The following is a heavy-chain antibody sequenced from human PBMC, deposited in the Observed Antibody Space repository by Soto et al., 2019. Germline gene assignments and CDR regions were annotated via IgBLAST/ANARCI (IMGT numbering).Heavy chain of an antibody. V-gene: IGHV1-3*01. CDR3: ASSYYDILTGQNWFDP. Sequence: QVQLVQSGAEVKKPGASVKVSCKASGYTFTSYAMHWVRQAPGQRLEWMGWINAGNGNTKYSQKFQGRVTIPRDTSASTAYMELSSLRSEDTAVYYCASSYYDILTGQNWFDPWGQGTLVTVSS. D-gene: IGHD3-9*01. CDR2: INAGNGNT. CDR1: GYTFTSYA. J-gene: IGHJ5*02.